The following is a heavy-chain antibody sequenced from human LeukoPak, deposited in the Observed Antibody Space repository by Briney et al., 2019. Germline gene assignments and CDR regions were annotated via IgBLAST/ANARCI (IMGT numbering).Heavy chain of an antibody. CDR1: GGSFSSYY. J-gene: IGHJ6*03. CDR3: ARHADGSGSYYFDYYMDV. D-gene: IGHD3-10*01. CDR2: IYYSGST. Sequence: SETLSLTCRVYGGSFSSYYWGWIRQPPGKGLERIGSIYYSGSTYYNPSLKSRVTISVDTSKNQFSLKLSSVTAADTAVYYCARHADGSGSYYFDYYMDVWGKGTTVTISS. V-gene: IGHV4-39*01.